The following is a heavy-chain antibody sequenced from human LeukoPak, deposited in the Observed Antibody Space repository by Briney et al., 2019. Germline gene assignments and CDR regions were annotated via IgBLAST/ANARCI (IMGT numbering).Heavy chain of an antibody. V-gene: IGHV3-11*06. CDR1: GFTFSNYY. Sequence: GGSLRLSCAASGFTFSNYYMSWIRQAPGKGLEWVSYIRGDGSSTNYTDSVKGRFTISRDNAKSSLYLQMNSLRAEDTAVYYCARDSEYSGIWRGQGTVVTVSP. D-gene: IGHD1-26*01. J-gene: IGHJ4*01. CDR2: IRGDGSST. CDR3: ARDSEYSGIW.